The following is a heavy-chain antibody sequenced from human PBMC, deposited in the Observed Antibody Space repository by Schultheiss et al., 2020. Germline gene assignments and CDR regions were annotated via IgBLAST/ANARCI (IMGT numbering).Heavy chain of an antibody. CDR1: GYSISSGYY. CDR3: ARVPGTWFRGWVAGWFDP. D-gene: IGHD6-19*01. Sequence: SQTLSLTCAVSGYSISSGYYWGWIRQPPGKGLEWIGSIYYSGSTYYNPSLKSRVTISVDKSKNQFSLKLSSVTAADTAVYYCARVPGTWFRGWVAGWFDPWGQGTLVTVSS. CDR2: IYYSGST. J-gene: IGHJ5*02. V-gene: IGHV4-38-2*01.